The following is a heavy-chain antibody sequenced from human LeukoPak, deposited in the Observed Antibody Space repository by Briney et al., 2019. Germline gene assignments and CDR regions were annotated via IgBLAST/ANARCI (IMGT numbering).Heavy chain of an antibody. V-gene: IGHV3-74*01. J-gene: IGHJ6*02. CDR2: IYSDGRST. Sequence: TGGSLRLSCAASGFSFSSYWMHWVRQAPGKGLVWVSRIYSDGRSTDYADSVKGRFTISRDNAKKTLYLQMDSLRVDDTAVYYCARDGYYYYGVDVWGRGTTVTVSS. CDR3: ARDGYYYYGVDV. CDR1: GFSFSSYW.